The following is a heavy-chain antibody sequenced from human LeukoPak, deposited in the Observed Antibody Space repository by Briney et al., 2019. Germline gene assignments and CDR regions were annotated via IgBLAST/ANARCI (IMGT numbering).Heavy chain of an antibody. CDR1: GYTFANYE. D-gene: IGHD3-22*01. CDR2: LNTNSGNT. V-gene: IGHV1-8*01. J-gene: IGHJ4*01. CDR3: ARGGSGYYYSPDY. Sequence: ASVKVSCKASGYTFANYEINWVRQASGQGLEWMGWLNTNSGNTGYAQKFQGRVTMTRDTTINTAYMELSSLTSDDSAVYYCARGGSGYYYSPDYWGQGTLVTVFS.